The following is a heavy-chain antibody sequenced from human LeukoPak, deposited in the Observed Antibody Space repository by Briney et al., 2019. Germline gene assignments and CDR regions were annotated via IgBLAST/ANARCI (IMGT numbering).Heavy chain of an antibody. CDR2: ISKSGVTI. Sequence: VGSLRLSCAASGFTFSSCAMNWVRQAPGKGLEWVAYISKSGVTIYHADSVKGRFTISRDNAKNSLYLQMDSLRAEDTAVYYCASATAALGYWGQGTLVTVSS. D-gene: IGHD6-13*01. J-gene: IGHJ4*02. CDR1: GFTFSSCA. V-gene: IGHV3-48*03. CDR3: ASATAALGY.